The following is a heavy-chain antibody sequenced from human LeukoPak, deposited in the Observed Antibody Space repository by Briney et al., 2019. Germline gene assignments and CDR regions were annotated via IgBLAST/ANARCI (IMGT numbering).Heavy chain of an antibody. D-gene: IGHD5-12*01. CDR2: IKQDGSET. J-gene: IGHJ6*04. CDR1: GFTFSSYW. CDR3: AKDRRSVATLLSGYYYYYGMDV. V-gene: IGHV3-7*01. Sequence: PGGSLRLSCAASGFTFSSYWMTWVRQAPGKGLEWVANIKQDGSETYYVDSVKGRFTISRDNAKNSLYLQMNSLRAEDTAVYYCAKDRRSVATLLSGYYYYYGMDVWGKGTTVTVSS.